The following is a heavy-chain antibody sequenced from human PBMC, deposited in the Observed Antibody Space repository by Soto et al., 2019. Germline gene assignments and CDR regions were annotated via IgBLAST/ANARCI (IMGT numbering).Heavy chain of an antibody. V-gene: IGHV3-48*02. D-gene: IGHD5-18*01. CDR1: GFTFSSYS. CDR3: ARDSGYSYGPFDY. CDR2: ISSSSSTI. Sequence: EVQLVESGGGLVQPGGSLRLSCAASGFTFSSYSMNWVRQAPGKGLEWVSYISSSSSTIYYADSVKGRFTISRDNAKNSLYLQMNILRDEDTAVYYCARDSGYSYGPFDYWGQGTLVTVSS. J-gene: IGHJ4*02.